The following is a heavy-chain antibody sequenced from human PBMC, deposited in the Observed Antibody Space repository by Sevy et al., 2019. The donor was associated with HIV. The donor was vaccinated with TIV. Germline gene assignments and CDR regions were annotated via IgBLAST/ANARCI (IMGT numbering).Heavy chain of an antibody. CDR2: IKSKTDGGTT. J-gene: IGHJ3*02. CDR1: GFTFSNAW. Sequence: GGSLRLSCAASGFTFSNAWMNWVRQAPGKGLEWVGRIKSKTDGGTTDYAAPVKGRFTISRDDSKNTLYLQMNSLKTEETAVYYCTTEVSGPIGNSDAFDIWGQGTMVTVSS. V-gene: IGHV3-15*07. D-gene: IGHD1-7*01. CDR3: TTEVSGPIGNSDAFDI.